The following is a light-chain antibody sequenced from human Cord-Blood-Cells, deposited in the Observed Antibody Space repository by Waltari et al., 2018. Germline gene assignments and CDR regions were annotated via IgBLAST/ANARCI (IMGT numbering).Light chain of an antibody. CDR2: AAA. CDR3: RQYDSCPWT. V-gene: IGKV1D-8*01. J-gene: IGKJ1*01. CDR1: KGISSY. Sequence: VIWLTPSPSLLSASTGARVTISCRLSKGISSYLARYQQNPGKAAELLIYAAATLQSGVPSRCSGSGSGTDFTLAISCLQSEDVAAYYCRQYDSCPWTFGQGTKVEIK.